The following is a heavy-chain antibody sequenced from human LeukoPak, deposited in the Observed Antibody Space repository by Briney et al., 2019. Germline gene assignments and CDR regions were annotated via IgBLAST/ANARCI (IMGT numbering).Heavy chain of an antibody. CDR1: GFTFSSYA. J-gene: IGHJ4*02. Sequence: GSLRLSCAASGFTFSSYALSWVRQAPGKGLEWVSAINNIGDSTYYADSVKGRFTISRDNSKNTLYLQMNSLRAEDTAVYYCARRYQLLGNAFDYWGQGTLVTVSS. V-gene: IGHV3-23*01. D-gene: IGHD2-2*01. CDR3: ARRYQLLGNAFDY. CDR2: INNIGDST.